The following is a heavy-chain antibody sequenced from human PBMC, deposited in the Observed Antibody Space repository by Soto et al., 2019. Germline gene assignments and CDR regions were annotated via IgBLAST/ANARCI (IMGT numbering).Heavy chain of an antibody. CDR3: ARGGGVGVAGSAAFDM. CDR1: GYPVTAYY. J-gene: IGHJ3*02. D-gene: IGHD3-3*01. V-gene: IGHV1-2*02. CDR2: INPATGAA. Sequence: QLHLVQSGAVVKKPGASVTVSCSASGYPVTAYYMHWVRQAPGRGLEWMGGINPATGAAKYTQTFQGRGTMTRDTSTSTVFMELSGLTSEDPAVFYWARGGGVGVAGSAAFDMWGQGTLVTVSS.